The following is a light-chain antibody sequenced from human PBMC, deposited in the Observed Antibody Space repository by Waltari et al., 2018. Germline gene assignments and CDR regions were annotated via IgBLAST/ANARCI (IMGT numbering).Light chain of an antibody. CDR3: QQYNSWLT. CDR1: HSISDW. Sequence: DIQMTHSPSTLSASVGDRVTITCRASHSISDWLAWYQQKPEKAPKLLISKASSLESGVPSRFSGSGSGTEFTLTISSLQPDDFATYYCQQYNSWLTFGGGTKVEIK. CDR2: KAS. J-gene: IGKJ4*01. V-gene: IGKV1-5*03.